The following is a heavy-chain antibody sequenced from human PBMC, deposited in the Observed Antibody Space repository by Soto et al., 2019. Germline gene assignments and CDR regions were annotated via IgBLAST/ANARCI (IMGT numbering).Heavy chain of an antibody. J-gene: IGHJ4*02. D-gene: IGHD2-8*02. CDR3: ARGMTPPGAPAWYYFDS. CDR1: GASITGSSY. V-gene: IGHV4-4*07. Sequence: SETLSLTCTVSGASITGSSYLSWIRQPAGKGLEWIGRFSLSGTTNYNPSLRSRVTMSADVSKNQFSLRLTSVTAADTAFYYCARGMTPPGAPAWYYFDSWGQGTLVTVS. CDR2: FSLSGTT.